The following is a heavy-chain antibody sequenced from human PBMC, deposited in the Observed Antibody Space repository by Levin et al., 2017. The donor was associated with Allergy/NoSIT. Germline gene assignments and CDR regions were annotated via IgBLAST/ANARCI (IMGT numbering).Heavy chain of an antibody. CDR2: IWYDGSNK. CDR3: ARERYCSGGSCYRLFDY. J-gene: IGHJ4*01. V-gene: IGHV3-33*01. CDR1: GFTFSSYG. D-gene: IGHD2-15*01. Sequence: LSLTCAASGFTFSSYGMHWVRQAPGKGLEWVAVIWYDGSNKYYADSVKGRFTISRDNSKNTLYLQMNSLRAEDTAVYYCARERYCSGGSCYRLFDYWGHGTLVTVSS.